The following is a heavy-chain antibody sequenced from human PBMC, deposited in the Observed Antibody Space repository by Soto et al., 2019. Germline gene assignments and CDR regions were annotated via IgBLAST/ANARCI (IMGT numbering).Heavy chain of an antibody. D-gene: IGHD2-15*01. CDR1: GYIFIDYW. J-gene: IGHJ4*02. V-gene: IGHV5-51*01. CDR2: VYPRDSDT. CDR3: ARPPLPGYSIHFNS. Sequence: LGEALKISCQDSGYIFIDYWIGWLRQMPWKGLEWLGIVYPRDSDTRYSPSFQGQVTISADRSTGTAFLQWRSLKASDTALYYCARPPLPGYSIHFNSWGQGTLVTVSS.